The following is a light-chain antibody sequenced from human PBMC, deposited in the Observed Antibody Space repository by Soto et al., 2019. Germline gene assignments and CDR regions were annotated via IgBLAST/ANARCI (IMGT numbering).Light chain of an antibody. CDR2: LGS. V-gene: IGKV2-28*01. J-gene: IGKJ1*01. Sequence: DLVMTQSPLSLPVTPGEPASISCKSSQSLLHTDVNDYLDWYLQKPGQSPQLLMYLGSNRASGVPDRFSGSRAGTACTMTISRVEAEDVGFYYCKQALQTSPTFGKGTKVEV. CDR3: KQALQTSPT. CDR1: QSLLHTDVNDY.